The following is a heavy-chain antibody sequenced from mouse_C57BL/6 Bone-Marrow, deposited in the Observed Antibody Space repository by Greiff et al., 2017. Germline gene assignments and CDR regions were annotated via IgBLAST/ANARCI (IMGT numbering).Heavy chain of an antibody. J-gene: IGHJ4*01. CDR1: GFTFSDAW. D-gene: IGHD2-5*01. Sequence: EVKVEESGGGLVQPGGSMKLSCAASGFTFSDAWMDWVRQSPEKGLEWVAEIRNKANNHATYYAESVKGRFTISRDDSKSSVYLQMNSLRAEDTGIYYCTKGEKLDYSKAMDYWGQGTSVTVSS. CDR3: TKGEKLDYSKAMDY. CDR2: IRNKANNHAT. V-gene: IGHV6-6*01.